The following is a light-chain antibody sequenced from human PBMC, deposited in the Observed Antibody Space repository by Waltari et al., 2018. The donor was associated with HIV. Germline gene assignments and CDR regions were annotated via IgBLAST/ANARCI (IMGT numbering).Light chain of an antibody. J-gene: IGLJ2*01. CDR2: DVA. CDR1: KNDVGGYNY. Sequence: QSALTQPASVSGSLGQSITISCTGTKNDVGGYNYVSWYQQHPGKAPKLMIYDVADRPSGISDRFSGSKSGNTASLTISGLQTEDEAQYYCSSYTTSTTPVVFGGGTKLTVL. V-gene: IGLV2-14*03. CDR3: SSYTTSTTPVV.